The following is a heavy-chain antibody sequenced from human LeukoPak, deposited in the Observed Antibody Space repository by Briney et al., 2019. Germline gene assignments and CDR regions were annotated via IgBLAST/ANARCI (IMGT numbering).Heavy chain of an antibody. D-gene: IGHD1-26*01. CDR1: GFTFSSYA. Sequence: AGGSLRLSCAASGFTFSSYAMHWVGQAPGKGLEWVAVISYDGSNKYYADSVKGRFTISRDNSKNTLYLQMNSLRAEDTAVYYCARGHHTRGSYPGYWGQGTLVTVSS. J-gene: IGHJ4*02. CDR2: ISYDGSNK. V-gene: IGHV3-30-3*01. CDR3: ARGHHTRGSYPGY.